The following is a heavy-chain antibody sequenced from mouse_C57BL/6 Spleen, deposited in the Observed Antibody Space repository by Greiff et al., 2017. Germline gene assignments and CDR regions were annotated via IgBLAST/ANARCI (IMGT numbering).Heavy chain of an antibody. CDR1: GYTFTSYD. Sequence: LVESGPELVKPGASVKLSCKASGYTFTSYDINWVKQRPGQGLEWIGWIYPRDGSTKYNEKFKGKATLTVDTSSSTAYMERHSLTSEDSAVYFCARGYYDYDVGFAYWGQGTLVTVSA. CDR2: IYPRDGST. J-gene: IGHJ3*01. CDR3: ARGYYDYDVGFAY. V-gene: IGHV1-85*01. D-gene: IGHD2-4*01.